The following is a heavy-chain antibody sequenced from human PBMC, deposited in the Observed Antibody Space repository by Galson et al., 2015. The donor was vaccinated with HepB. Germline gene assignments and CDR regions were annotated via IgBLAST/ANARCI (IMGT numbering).Heavy chain of an antibody. CDR2: IIPILGIA. J-gene: IGHJ3*02. D-gene: IGHD3-22*01. CDR1: GGTFSSYA. CDR3: ARYYYDSSGYPPAFDI. Sequence: SVKVSCKASGGTFSSYAISWVRQAPGQGLEWMGGIIPILGIANYAQKFQGRVTITADKSTSTAYMELSSLRSEDTAVYYCARYYYDSSGYPPAFDIWGQGTMVTVSS. V-gene: IGHV1-69*10.